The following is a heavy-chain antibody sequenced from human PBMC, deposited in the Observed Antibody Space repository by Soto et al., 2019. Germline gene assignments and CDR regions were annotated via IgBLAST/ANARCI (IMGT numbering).Heavy chain of an antibody. D-gene: IGHD2-15*01. J-gene: IGHJ6*02. Sequence: GESLKISCKASGYGFTSYCISWVRQMPGKGLEWMGRIDPSDSYTNYSPSFQGHVTLSADRSSKTVYLQWSSLRAEDTAVYYCARGGEDIVVVVATLYYGMDVWGQGNTVTVSS. V-gene: IGHV5-10-1*01. CDR1: GYGFTSYC. CDR2: IDPSDSYT. CDR3: ARGGEDIVVVVATLYYGMDV.